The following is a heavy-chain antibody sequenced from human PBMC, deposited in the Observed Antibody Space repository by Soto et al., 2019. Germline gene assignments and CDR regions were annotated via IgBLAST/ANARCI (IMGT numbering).Heavy chain of an antibody. CDR3: ARSREFDS. Sequence: PSETLSLTCGVSGGSISGATYSWNWIRQPPGKGLEWIGYIFPSGTTYYNPSLKSRVTISIDVSKNQFSLSPRSLTAADTAVYYCARSREFDSWSQGTRVTVS. CDR2: IFPSGTT. CDR1: GGSISGATYS. J-gene: IGHJ4*02. V-gene: IGHV4-30-2*01.